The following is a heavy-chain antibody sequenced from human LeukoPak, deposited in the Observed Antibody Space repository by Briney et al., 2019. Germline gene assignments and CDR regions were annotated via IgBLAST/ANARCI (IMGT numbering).Heavy chain of an antibody. D-gene: IGHD2-2*01. CDR2: IYHSGST. Sequence: TSQTLSLTCTVSGGSISSGGYYWSWIRQPPGKGLEWIGYIYHSGSTYYNPSLKSRVTISVDRSKNQFSLKLSSVTAADTAVYYCARHARRGVVVPAAPFNIWGQGTMVTVSS. CDR1: GGSISSGGYY. J-gene: IGHJ3*02. CDR3: ARHARRGVVVPAAPFNI. V-gene: IGHV4-30-2*01.